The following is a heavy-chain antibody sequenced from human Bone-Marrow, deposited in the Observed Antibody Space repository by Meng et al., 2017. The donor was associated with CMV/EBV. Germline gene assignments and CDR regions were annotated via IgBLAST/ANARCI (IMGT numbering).Heavy chain of an antibody. Sequence: ASVKVSCKASGYTFTGYYMHWVRQAPGQGLEWMGWINPKSGGTNYAQKFQGRVTMTRDTSISTAYMELSRLRSDDTAVYYCARWNQLLDAFDIWGQGTMVTVSS. J-gene: IGHJ3*02. D-gene: IGHD2-2*01. CDR2: INPKSGGT. CDR1: GYTFTGYY. V-gene: IGHV1-2*02. CDR3: ARWNQLLDAFDI.